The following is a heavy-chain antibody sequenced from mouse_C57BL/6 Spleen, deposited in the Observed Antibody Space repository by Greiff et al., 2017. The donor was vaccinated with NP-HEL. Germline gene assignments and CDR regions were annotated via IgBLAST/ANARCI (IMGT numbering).Heavy chain of an antibody. V-gene: IGHV1-80*01. Sequence: VQLQQSGAELVKPGASVKISCKASGYAFSSYWMNWVKQRPGKGLEWIGKIYPGDGDTNYNGKFKGKATLTADKSSSTAYMQLRSLTSEDTAVYFCARWDYGSRYGGDDWGQGTTLTVSS. D-gene: IGHD1-1*01. J-gene: IGHJ2*01. CDR3: ARWDYGSRYGGDD. CDR1: GYAFSSYW. CDR2: IYPGDGDT.